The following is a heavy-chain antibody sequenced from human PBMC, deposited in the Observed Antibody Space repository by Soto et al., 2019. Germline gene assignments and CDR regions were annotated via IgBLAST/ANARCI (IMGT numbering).Heavy chain of an antibody. D-gene: IGHD2-2*01. V-gene: IGHV4-39*01. J-gene: IGHJ6*02. CDR1: GGSISSSSYY. CDR2: MYYSGST. CDR3: ARHKVDLNYYYYGMDV. Sequence: SETLSLTCTVSGGSISSSSYYWGWIRQPPGKGLEWIGSMYYSGSTNYNPSLRSRVSISVDTSKNQFSLQLRSVTAADTAVYYCARHKVDLNYYYYGMDVWGQGTTVTVSS.